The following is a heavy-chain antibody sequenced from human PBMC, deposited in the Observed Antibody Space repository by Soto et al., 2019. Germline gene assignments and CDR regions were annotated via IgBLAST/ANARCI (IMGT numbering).Heavy chain of an antibody. CDR2: ISAYNGNT. J-gene: IGHJ5*02. Sequence: ASVKVSCKASGYTFTSYGISCVRQAPGQGLEWMGWISAYNGNTNCAQKLQGRVTMTTDTSTSTAYMELRSLRSDDTAVYYCARDCSGGSCYQRVVWFDPWGQGTLVTVSS. CDR3: ARDCSGGSCYQRVVWFDP. CDR1: GYTFTSYG. V-gene: IGHV1-18*01. D-gene: IGHD2-15*01.